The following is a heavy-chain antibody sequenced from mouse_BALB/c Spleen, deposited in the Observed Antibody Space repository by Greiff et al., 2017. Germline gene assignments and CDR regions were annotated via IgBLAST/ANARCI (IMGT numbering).Heavy chain of an antibody. D-gene: IGHD2-4*01. CDR3: ASSSTMITTGGYFDV. Sequence: QVQLQQSGAELARPGASVKLSCKASGYTFTSYWMQWVKQRPGQGLEWIGAIYPGDGDTRYPQKFKGKATLTADKSSSTAYMQLSSLASEDSAVYYCASSSTMITTGGYFDVWGAGTTVTVSS. CDR1: GYTFTSYW. V-gene: IGHV1-87*01. J-gene: IGHJ1*01. CDR2: IYPGDGDT.